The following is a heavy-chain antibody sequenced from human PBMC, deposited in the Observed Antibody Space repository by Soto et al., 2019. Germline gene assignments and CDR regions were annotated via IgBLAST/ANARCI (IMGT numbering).Heavy chain of an antibody. CDR2: INHSGST. CDR1: GGSISSYY. CDR3: ARAGSIAARPNYYGMDV. Sequence: SETLSLTCTVSGGSISSYYWSWIRQPPGKGLEWIGDINHSGSTNYNPSLKSRVTISVDTSKNQFSLKLSSVTAADTAVYYCARAGSIAARPNYYGMDVWGQGTTVTVSS. D-gene: IGHD6-6*01. J-gene: IGHJ6*02. V-gene: IGHV4-59*12.